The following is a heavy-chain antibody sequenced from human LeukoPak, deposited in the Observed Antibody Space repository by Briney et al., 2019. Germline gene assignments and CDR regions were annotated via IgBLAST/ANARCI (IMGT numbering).Heavy chain of an antibody. CDR2: ISYDGTNK. D-gene: IGHD6-13*01. Sequence: PGRSLRLSCAASGFIFSSYGMHWVRQAPGKGLEWVATISYDGTNKYYADSVKGRFTISRDNSKNTLYMQMNSLRAEDTAVFYCAKDWGHSSSGPDYFDNWGQGTLVTVSS. V-gene: IGHV3-30*18. CDR3: AKDWGHSSSGPDYFDN. J-gene: IGHJ4*02. CDR1: GFIFSSYG.